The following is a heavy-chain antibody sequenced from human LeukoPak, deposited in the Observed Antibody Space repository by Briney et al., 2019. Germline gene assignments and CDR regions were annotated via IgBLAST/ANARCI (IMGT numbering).Heavy chain of an antibody. CDR3: AKDRYGDYSFAY. Sequence: PGGSPRLSCAASGFTFSSCAMNWVRQAPGKGLEGVSSISGSGASTYYADSVKGRFTISRDNSKNTLYLQMNSLRAEDTAIYYCAKDRYGDYSFAYWGQGTLVTVSS. V-gene: IGHV3-23*01. J-gene: IGHJ4*02. CDR2: ISGSGAST. D-gene: IGHD4-17*01. CDR1: GFTFSSCA.